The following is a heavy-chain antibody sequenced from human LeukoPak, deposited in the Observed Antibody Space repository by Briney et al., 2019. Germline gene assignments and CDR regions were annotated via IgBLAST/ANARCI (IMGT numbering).Heavy chain of an antibody. Sequence: GGSLRLSCGASGFTFSSFAMTWVRQAPGKGPEWVSSISTSGGSTYYADSVKGRFTISRDNSMNTLFLQMNSLRAEDTAVYYCARSPSLADAFDIWGQGTMVTVSS. CDR2: ISTSGGST. CDR1: GFTFSSFA. V-gene: IGHV3-23*01. CDR3: ARSPSLADAFDI. J-gene: IGHJ3*02.